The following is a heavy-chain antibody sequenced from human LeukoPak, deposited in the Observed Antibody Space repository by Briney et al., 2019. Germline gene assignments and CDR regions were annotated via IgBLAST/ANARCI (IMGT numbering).Heavy chain of an antibody. CDR2: IYTSGST. Sequence: PSETLSLTCAVSGGSISSGGYSWSWIRQPAGKGLEWIGRIYTSGSTNYNPSLKSRVTMSVDTSKNQFSLKLSSVTAADTAVYYCARYRGLPREYYFDYWGQGTLVTVSS. J-gene: IGHJ4*02. CDR1: GGSISSGGYS. D-gene: IGHD5-12*01. CDR3: ARYRGLPREYYFDY. V-gene: IGHV4-61*02.